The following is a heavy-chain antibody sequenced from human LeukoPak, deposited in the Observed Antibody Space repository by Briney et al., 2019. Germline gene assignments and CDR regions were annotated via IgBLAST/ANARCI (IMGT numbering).Heavy chain of an antibody. D-gene: IGHD6-19*01. CDR2: INHSGST. CDR3: AKGESGWFYFDY. CDR1: GGSFSGYY. J-gene: IGHJ4*02. Sequence: SETLSLTCAVYGGSFSGYYWSWIRQPPGKGLEWIGEINHSGSTNYNPSLKSRVTISVDTSKNQFSLKLSSVTAADTAVYYCAKGESGWFYFDYWGQGTLVTVSS. V-gene: IGHV4-34*01.